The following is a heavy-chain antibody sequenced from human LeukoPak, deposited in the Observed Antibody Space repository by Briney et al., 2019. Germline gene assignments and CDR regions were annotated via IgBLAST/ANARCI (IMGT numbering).Heavy chain of an antibody. Sequence: GGSLRLSCAASAFTFSSYSMNWVRQAPGKGLAWVSSISSSSSYIYYADSVKGRFTISRDNAKNSLYLQMNSLRAEDTALYYCVREGLDTWGVFDIWGQGTMVTVSS. V-gene: IGHV3-21*01. CDR3: VREGLDTWGVFDI. CDR2: ISSSSSYI. CDR1: AFTFSSYS. J-gene: IGHJ3*02. D-gene: IGHD7-27*01.